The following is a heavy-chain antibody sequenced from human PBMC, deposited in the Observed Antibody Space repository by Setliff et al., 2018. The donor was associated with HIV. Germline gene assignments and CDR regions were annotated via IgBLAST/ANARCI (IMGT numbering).Heavy chain of an antibody. V-gene: IGHV1-69*13. D-gene: IGHD3-22*01. J-gene: IGHJ6*03. Sequence: ASVKVSCKASGYTFTSYGVSWVRQAPGQGLEWMGQIVPIFGTPSYAQKFQGRVTITADESTNTAFMELGSLRSDDTAVYYCARVVGYYDSSGYPNYYYYYMDVWGKGTTVTVSS. CDR1: GYTFTSYG. CDR3: ARVVGYYDSSGYPNYYYYYMDV. CDR2: IVPIFGTP.